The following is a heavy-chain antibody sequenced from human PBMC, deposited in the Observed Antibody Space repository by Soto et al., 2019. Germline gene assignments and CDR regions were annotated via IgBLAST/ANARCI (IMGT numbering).Heavy chain of an antibody. CDR2: VYTTGSS. V-gene: IGHV4-4*07. CDR3: ARDRAAGPFDL. CDR1: GGSISDSF. D-gene: IGHD6-13*01. J-gene: IGHJ3*01. Sequence: SETLSLTCTVSGGSISDSFWSWIRQPAGRGLEYIGRVYTTGSSNYNPSLRSRLTMAVDTSKNQFSLRLSSVTAADTAVYYCARDRAAGPFDLWGQGTMVTVSS.